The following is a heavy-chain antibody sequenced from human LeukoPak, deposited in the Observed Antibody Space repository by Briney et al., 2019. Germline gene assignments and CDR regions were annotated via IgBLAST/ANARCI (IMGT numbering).Heavy chain of an antibody. V-gene: IGHV3-30*02. Sequence: PGGSLRLSCAASGFTVSSNYMSWVRQAPGKGLEWVAFIRYDGSNKYYADSVKGRFTISRDNSKNTLYLQMNSLRAEDTAVYYCAKDHGGSYYEYFDYWGQGTLVTVSS. CDR3: AKDHGGSYYEYFDY. D-gene: IGHD1-26*01. CDR2: IRYDGSNK. CDR1: GFTVSSNY. J-gene: IGHJ4*02.